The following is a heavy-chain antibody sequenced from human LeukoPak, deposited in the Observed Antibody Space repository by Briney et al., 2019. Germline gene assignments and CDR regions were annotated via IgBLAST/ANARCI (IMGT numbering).Heavy chain of an antibody. V-gene: IGHV3-30*18. CDR3: AKEYSSGWHGDY. Sequence: GRSLRLSCAASGFTFSSYGMHWVRQAPGKGLEWVAVISYDGSNKYYADSVKGRFTISRDNSKNTLYLQMNSLRAEDTAVYYCAKEYSSGWHGDYWGQGTLVTVSS. CDR2: ISYDGSNK. CDR1: GFTFSSYG. D-gene: IGHD6-19*01. J-gene: IGHJ4*02.